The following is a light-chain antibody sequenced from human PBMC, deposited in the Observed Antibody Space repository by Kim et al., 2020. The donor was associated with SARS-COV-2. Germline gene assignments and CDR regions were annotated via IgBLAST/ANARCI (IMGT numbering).Light chain of an antibody. CDR2: SNN. Sequence: RLHISCSRRISNMKRNSENWSPTPPGTAPNLPIYSNNRRPQGVPARFSASSSATPASLAISGLHSEDEADYYCAAWDASLNGWVFGGGPQLTVL. CDR1: ISNMKRNS. J-gene: IGLJ3*02. V-gene: IGLV1-44*01. CDR3: AAWDASLNGWV.